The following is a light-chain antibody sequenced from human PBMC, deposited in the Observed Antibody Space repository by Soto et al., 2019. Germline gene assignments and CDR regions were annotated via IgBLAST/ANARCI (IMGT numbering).Light chain of an antibody. V-gene: IGLV2-14*01. CDR2: DVS. CDR1: SSDVGGYNY. J-gene: IGLJ1*01. CDR3: SSYSSSSTLYV. Sequence: QSVLTQPASVSESPGQSITVSCTGTSSDVGGYNYVSWYQQHPDKAPKLMIYDVSDRPSGVSNPFSGSKSGNTASLTISGLQAEDEADYYCSSYSSSSTLYVFGTGTKLTVL.